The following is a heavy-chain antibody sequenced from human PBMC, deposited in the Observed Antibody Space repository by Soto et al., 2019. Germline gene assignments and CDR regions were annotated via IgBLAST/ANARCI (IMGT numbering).Heavy chain of an antibody. CDR1: GFTFSSYA. V-gene: IGHV3-23*01. CDR3: AKDRWELTATGDFDY. D-gene: IGHD1-26*01. J-gene: IGHJ4*02. Sequence: PGGSLRLSCVASGFTFSSYAMNWVRQAPGKGLEWVSGISGNGVSTYYAASVKGRFTISRDNSKNTLYLQMNSLRAEDTAVYYCAKDRWELTATGDFDYWGQGTLVTVSS. CDR2: ISGNGVST.